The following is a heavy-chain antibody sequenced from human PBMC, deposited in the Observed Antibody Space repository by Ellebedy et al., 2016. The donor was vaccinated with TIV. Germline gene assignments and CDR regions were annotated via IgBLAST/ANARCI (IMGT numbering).Heavy chain of an antibody. CDR1: GGSISSGGYY. CDR3: PRRLYNWNDEGAFDV. J-gene: IGHJ3*01. D-gene: IGHD1-1*01. Sequence: TLSLTCTVSGGSISSGGYYWSWIGKTTGKALEWLARIDCDDDEYYSTSLTTRLTISKATAKNQVVLTMTNMDPVDTATYYCPRRLYNWNDEGAFDVWGQGTMVTVSS. CDR2: IDCDDDE. V-gene: IGHV2-70*11.